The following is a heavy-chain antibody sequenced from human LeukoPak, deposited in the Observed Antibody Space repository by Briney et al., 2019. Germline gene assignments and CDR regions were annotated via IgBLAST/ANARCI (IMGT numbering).Heavy chain of an antibody. Sequence: SETLSLTCTVSGGSISSSTYYWGWIRQPPGKGLEWIGSISYSGSTYHNPSLKSRVTIFVDTSKNQFSLKLSSVTAADTAVYYCARHSRDPDAFNGWGQGTMVTVSS. J-gene: IGHJ3*01. V-gene: IGHV4-39*01. CDR2: ISYSGST. CDR3: ARHSRDPDAFNG. CDR1: GGSISSSTYY.